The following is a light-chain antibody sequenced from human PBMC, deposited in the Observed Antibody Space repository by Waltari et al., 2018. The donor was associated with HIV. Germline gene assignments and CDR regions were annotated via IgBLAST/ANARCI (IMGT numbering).Light chain of an antibody. V-gene: IGLV3-21*02. CDR2: DNT. J-gene: IGLJ3*02. CDR1: KTDTKS. Sequence: SNVLTQPPSVSVAPGQTARITCGDNKTDTKSVHWYQQKPGQAPVPVVYDNTDRPSGIPERFSGSNSVKTATLTIRGVEAGDEADYYCQVWDTSREWVFGGGTKLTVL. CDR3: QVWDTSREWV.